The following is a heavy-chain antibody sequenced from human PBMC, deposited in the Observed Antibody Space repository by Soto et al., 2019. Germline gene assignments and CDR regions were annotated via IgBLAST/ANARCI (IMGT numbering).Heavy chain of an antibody. CDR3: ARDETMVRGVIITRNWFDP. D-gene: IGHD3-10*01. CDR1: GGTFSSYA. CDR2: IIPIFGTA. Sequence: SVKVSCKASGGTFSSYAISWVRQAPGQGLEWMGGIIPIFGTANYAQKFQGRVTITADKSTSTAYMELSSLRSEDTAVYYCARDETMVRGVIITRNWFDPWGQGTLVTVSS. J-gene: IGHJ5*02. V-gene: IGHV1-69*06.